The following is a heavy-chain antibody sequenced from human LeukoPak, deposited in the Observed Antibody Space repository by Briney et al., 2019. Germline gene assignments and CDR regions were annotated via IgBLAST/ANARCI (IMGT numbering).Heavy chain of an antibody. D-gene: IGHD6-13*01. Sequence: SETLSLTCTVSGGSISSYSYYWGRNRQAPGKGLEWIGSIYSAGNTSYNPSFKSRVTIFADTSKNQFSLKLSSVTAADTAVYYCASPGIAAAGTLNWSQGILVTVSS. CDR2: IYSAGNT. CDR3: ASPGIAAAGTLN. V-gene: IGHV4-39*01. CDR1: GGSISSYSYY. J-gene: IGHJ4*02.